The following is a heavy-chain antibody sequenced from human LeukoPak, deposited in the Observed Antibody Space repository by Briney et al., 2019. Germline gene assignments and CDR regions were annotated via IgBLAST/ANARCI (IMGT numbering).Heavy chain of an antibody. Sequence: SETLSLTCTVSGGSISSYYWSWIRQPPGKGLEWIGYIYYSGSTNYNPSLKSRVTISVDTSKNQFSLKLSSVTAADTAVYYCARECYYDSSGYSGGIDYWGQGTLVTVSS. V-gene: IGHV4-59*01. CDR3: ARECYYDSSGYSGGIDY. CDR1: GGSISSYY. D-gene: IGHD3-22*01. J-gene: IGHJ4*02. CDR2: IYYSGST.